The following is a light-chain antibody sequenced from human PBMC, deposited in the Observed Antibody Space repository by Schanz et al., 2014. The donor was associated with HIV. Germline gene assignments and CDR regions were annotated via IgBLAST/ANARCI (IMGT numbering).Light chain of an antibody. Sequence: QSALTQPPSASGSPGQSVTISCTGTSSDVGGYNYVSWYQQHPGKAPKLMIYEVSERPSGVPDRFSGSKSGNTASLTVSGXXXDDEADYYCSSCTSSSXYVFG. CDR2: EVS. V-gene: IGLV2-8*01. CDR1: SSDVGGYNY. J-gene: IGLJ1*01. CDR3: SSCTSSSXYV.